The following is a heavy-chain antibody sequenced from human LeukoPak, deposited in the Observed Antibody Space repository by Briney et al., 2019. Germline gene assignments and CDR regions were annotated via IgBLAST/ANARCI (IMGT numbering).Heavy chain of an antibody. D-gene: IGHD1-26*01. CDR2: IYHGGTT. V-gene: IGHV4-38-2*02. J-gene: IGHJ5*02. CDR3: VRDGDSGSYDNWFDP. CDR1: GYSFSSDYY. Sequence: AETLSLTCAVSGYSFSSDYYWGWIRPPPGEGLEWIGIIYHGGTTYYSPSLQGRVTISVDTAKNQFSLKLRALNAADTAVYYCVRDGDSGSYDNWFDPWGQGTLVTVSS.